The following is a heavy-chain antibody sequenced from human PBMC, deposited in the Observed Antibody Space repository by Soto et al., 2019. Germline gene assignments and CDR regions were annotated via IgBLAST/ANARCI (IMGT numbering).Heavy chain of an antibody. V-gene: IGHV4-39*01. CDR2: IYYSGST. Sequence: SETLSLTCTVSGGSISSSSYYWGWIRQPPGKGLEWIGSIYYSGSTYYNPSLKSRVTISVDTSKNQFSLKLSSVTAADTAVYYWARLSSTPYDAFDIWGQGTMVTV. D-gene: IGHD6-6*01. J-gene: IGHJ3*02. CDR1: GGSISSSSYY. CDR3: ARLSSTPYDAFDI.